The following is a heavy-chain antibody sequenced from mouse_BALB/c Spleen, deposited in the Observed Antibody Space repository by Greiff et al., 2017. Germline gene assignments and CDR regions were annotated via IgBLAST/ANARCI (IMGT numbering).Heavy chain of an antibody. CDR3: ARGGLGPFAY. V-gene: IGHV3-2*02. CDR1: GYSITSDYA. J-gene: IGHJ3*01. CDR2: ISYSRST. Sequence: EVQLQESGPGLVKPSQSLSLTCTVTGYSITSDYAWNWIRQFPGNKLEWMGYISYSRSTSYNPSLKSRISITRDTSKNQFFLQLNSVTTEDTATYYCARGGLGPFAYWGQGTLVTVSA.